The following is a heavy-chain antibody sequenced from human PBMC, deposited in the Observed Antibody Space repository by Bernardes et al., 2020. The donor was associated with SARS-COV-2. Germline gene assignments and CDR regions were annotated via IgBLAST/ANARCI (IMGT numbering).Heavy chain of an antibody. J-gene: IGHJ4*02. D-gene: IGHD2-15*01. CDR2: ISGSGGST. CDR1: GFTFSSYA. Sequence: GGSLRLSCAASGFTFSSYAMTWVRQAPGKGLEWVSAISGSGGSTYYADSVKGRFTISRDTSKSTVYMQMNSLRAEDTAVYYCAKRMATQGVYNFDFWGQGTLVTVSS. V-gene: IGHV3-23*01. CDR3: AKRMATQGVYNFDF.